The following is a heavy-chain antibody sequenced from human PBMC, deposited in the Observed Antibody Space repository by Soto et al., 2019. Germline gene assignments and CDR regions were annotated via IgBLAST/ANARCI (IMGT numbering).Heavy chain of an antibody. CDR3: AKGIGSGWYAADY. Sequence: EVQLLDSGGGLVQPGGSLRLSCAASGFAFSNYAMRWVRQAPGKGLEWVSGIGGNGVTTYYADSVKGRFTISRDNSQNTLYLQMNSLRAEDTAIYYCAKGIGSGWYAADYRGQGTLVTVSS. D-gene: IGHD6-19*01. CDR2: IGGNGVTT. J-gene: IGHJ4*02. CDR1: GFAFSNYA. V-gene: IGHV3-23*01.